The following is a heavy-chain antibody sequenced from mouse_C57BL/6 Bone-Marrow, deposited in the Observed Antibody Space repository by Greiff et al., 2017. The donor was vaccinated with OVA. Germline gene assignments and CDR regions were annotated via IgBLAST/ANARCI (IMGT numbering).Heavy chain of an antibody. CDR2: ISSGSSTI. CDR3: ARGDYGHWYFDV. V-gene: IGHV5-17*01. J-gene: IGHJ1*03. CDR1: GFTFSDYG. Sequence: DVKLVESGGGLVKPGGSLKLSCAASGFTFSDYGMHWVRQAPEKGLEWVAYISSGSSTIYYADTVKGRFTISSDNAKNTLFLQMTSLRSEDTAMYYCARGDYGHWYFDVWGTGTTVTVSS. D-gene: IGHD1-1*01.